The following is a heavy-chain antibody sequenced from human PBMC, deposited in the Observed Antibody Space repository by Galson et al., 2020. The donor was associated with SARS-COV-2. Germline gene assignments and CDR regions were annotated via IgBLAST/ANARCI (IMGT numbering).Heavy chain of an antibody. V-gene: IGHV3-15*01. CDR1: GFTFSNAW. CDR3: TTGGPYYDYVWGSYRYTPGDY. J-gene: IGHJ4*02. Sequence: GESLKISCAASGFTFSNAWMSWVRQAPGKGLEWVGRIKSKTDGGTTDYAAPVKGRFTISRDDSKNTRYLQMNSLKTEDTAVYYCTTGGPYYDYVWGSYRYTPGDYWGQGTLVTVSS. D-gene: IGHD3-16*02. CDR2: IKSKTDGGTT.